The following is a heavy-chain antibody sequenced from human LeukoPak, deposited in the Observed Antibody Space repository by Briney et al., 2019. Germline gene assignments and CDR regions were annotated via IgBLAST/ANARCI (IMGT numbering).Heavy chain of an antibody. V-gene: IGHV1-8*02. CDR2: MNPNSGNT. CDR3: ASEDYYYGMDV. CDR1: GYTFTGYY. Sequence: ASVKVSCKASGYTFTGYYMHWVRQAPGQGLEWMGWMNPNSGNTGYAQKFQGRVTMTRNTSISTAYMELSSLRSEDTAVYYCASEDYYYGMDVWGQGTTVTVSS. J-gene: IGHJ6*02.